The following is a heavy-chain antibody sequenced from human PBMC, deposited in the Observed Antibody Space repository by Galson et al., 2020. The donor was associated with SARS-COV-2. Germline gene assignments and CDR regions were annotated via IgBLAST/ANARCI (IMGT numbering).Heavy chain of an antibody. V-gene: IGHV5-51*01. CDR3: ARRISNLLMWGPNAFDI. D-gene: IGHD3-10*01. CDR2: IYPGDSDT. Sequence: GESLKISCKGSGYTFTNYWIGWVRQMPGKGLEWMGIIYPGDSDTRYSPSFQGQVTISADKSISTAYLQWSSLKASDTAMYYCARRISNLLMWGPNAFDIWGQGTMVTVSS. J-gene: IGHJ3*02. CDR1: GYTFTNYW.